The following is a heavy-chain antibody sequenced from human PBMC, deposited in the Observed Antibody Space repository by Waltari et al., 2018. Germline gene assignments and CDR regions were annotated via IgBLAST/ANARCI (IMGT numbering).Heavy chain of an antibody. CDR3: ARDSIAAAGHYYYYYMDV. D-gene: IGHD6-13*01. J-gene: IGHJ6*03. V-gene: IGHV4-4*07. CDR1: GGSISSYY. Sequence: QVQLQESGPGLVKPSETLSLTCTVSGGSISSYYWSWIRQPAGKGLEWIGRIYTSGSTNYNPSLKSRVTMSVDTSKNQFSLKLSSVTAADTAVYYCARDSIAAAGHYYYYYMDVWGKGTTVTISS. CDR2: IYTSGST.